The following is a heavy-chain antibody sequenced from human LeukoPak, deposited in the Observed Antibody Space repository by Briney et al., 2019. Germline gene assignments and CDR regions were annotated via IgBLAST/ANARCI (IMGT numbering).Heavy chain of an antibody. D-gene: IGHD3-16*01. CDR1: GGSISSGSYY. Sequence: PSQTLSLTCTVSGGSISSGSYYWSWIRQPAGKGLEWIGRIYTSGSTHYTPSLKSRVTIPVDTSKNQFSLKLSSVTAADTAVYYCARAHNWGTLAGAFDIWGQGTMVTVSS. V-gene: IGHV4-61*02. CDR3: ARAHNWGTLAGAFDI. CDR2: IYTSGST. J-gene: IGHJ3*02.